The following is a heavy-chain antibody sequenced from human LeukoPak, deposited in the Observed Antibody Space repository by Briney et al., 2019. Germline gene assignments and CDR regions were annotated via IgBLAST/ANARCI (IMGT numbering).Heavy chain of an antibody. CDR2: IELDGCEK. D-gene: IGHD3-16*01. Sequence: GGSLRLFCAASGFPFSNYCMSWVRHARGKGLECVANIELDGCEKFCMHCVEGRLTLYRDNAKNLLYLQMNSLRAEGTAVYFCARLPSWVFEIWGQRTMVTVSS. J-gene: IGHJ3*02. CDR1: GFPFSNYC. CDR3: ARLPSWVFEI. V-gene: IGHV3-7*01.